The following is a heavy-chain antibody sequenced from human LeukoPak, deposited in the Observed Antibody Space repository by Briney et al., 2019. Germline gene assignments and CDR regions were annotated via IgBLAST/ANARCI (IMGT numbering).Heavy chain of an antibody. Sequence: SETLSLTCAVYGGSFSGYYWSWIRQPPGKGLEWIGEINHSGCTNYNPSLKSRVTISVDTSKNQFSLKLSSVTAADTAVYYCASGTDRRFLEWLLYYWGQGTLVTVSS. D-gene: IGHD3-3*01. J-gene: IGHJ4*02. V-gene: IGHV4-34*01. CDR3: ASGTDRRFLEWLLYY. CDR2: INHSGCT. CDR1: GGSFSGYY.